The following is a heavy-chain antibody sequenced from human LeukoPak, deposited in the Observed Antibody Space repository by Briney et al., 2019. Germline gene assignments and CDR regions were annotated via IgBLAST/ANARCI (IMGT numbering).Heavy chain of an antibody. D-gene: IGHD3-9*01. CDR1: GGSISSSNW. V-gene: IGHV4-4*02. Sequence: SGTLSLTCAVSGGSISSSNWWSWVRQPPGKGLEWIGEIYHSGSTNYNPSLKSRVTISVDKSKNQFSLKLSSVTAADTAVYYCARRSYDILTGPYPNFDYWGPGNPGHRLL. CDR3: ARRSYDILTGPYPNFDY. CDR2: IYHSGST. J-gene: IGHJ4*02.